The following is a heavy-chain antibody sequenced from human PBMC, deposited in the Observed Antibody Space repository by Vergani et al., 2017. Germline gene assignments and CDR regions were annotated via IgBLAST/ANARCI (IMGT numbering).Heavy chain of an antibody. D-gene: IGHD3-16*01. CDR3: ASGKYYSDSTSHFRGRYFDV. Sequence: QMQLQESGPGLVKASETLSLTWTVSGDSIISRSYYWGWIRQPPGKGLEWIGSIYNSGNGDSSSSLKSRVTISADTSKNQFSLRLTSVTAADTAVYYCASGKYYSDSTSHFRGRYFDVWGRGTLVTV. J-gene: IGHJ2*01. CDR1: GDSIISRSYY. CDR2: IYNSGNG. V-gene: IGHV4-39*01.